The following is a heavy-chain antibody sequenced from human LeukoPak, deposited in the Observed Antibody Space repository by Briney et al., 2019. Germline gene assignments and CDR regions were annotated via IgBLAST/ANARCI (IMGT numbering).Heavy chain of an antibody. CDR3: AKDRGRSGYSYGFDY. J-gene: IGHJ4*02. CDR1: GFTFSSYA. CDR2: ISGSGGST. D-gene: IGHD5-18*01. Sequence: GGSLRLSCAASGFTFSSYAMSWVRRAPGKGLEWVSAISGSGGSTYYADSVKGRFTISRDNSKNTLYLQMNSLRAEDTAVYYCAKDRGRSGYSYGFDYWGQGTLVTVSS. V-gene: IGHV3-23*01.